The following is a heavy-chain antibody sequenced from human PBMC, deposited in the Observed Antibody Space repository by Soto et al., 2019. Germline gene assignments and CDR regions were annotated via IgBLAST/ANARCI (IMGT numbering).Heavy chain of an antibody. Sequence: GGSLRLSCAASGFTVSSNYMNWVRQAPGKGLEWVSVIYSGGRTYYADSVKGRFTISRDNSRNILYLQMYSLRAEDTAMYYCVCSSSLVYFDYWGQGTLVTVSS. CDR1: GFTVSSNY. V-gene: IGHV3-53*01. CDR2: IYSGGRT. D-gene: IGHD6-6*01. CDR3: VCSSSLVYFDY. J-gene: IGHJ4*02.